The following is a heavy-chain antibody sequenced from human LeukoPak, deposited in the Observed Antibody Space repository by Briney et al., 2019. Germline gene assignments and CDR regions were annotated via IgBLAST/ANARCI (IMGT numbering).Heavy chain of an antibody. CDR1: GGSISSGSYY. CDR2: IYTSGST. Sequence: SETLSLTGAVSGGSISSGSYYWSWIPQPAGKGLEWIGRIYTSGSTNYNPSLKSRVTISVDTSKNQFSLKLSSVTAADTAVYYCARECSDILTGCRTGRSFDIWGQGTMVTVSS. V-gene: IGHV4-61*02. D-gene: IGHD3-9*01. CDR3: ARECSDILTGCRTGRSFDI. J-gene: IGHJ3*02.